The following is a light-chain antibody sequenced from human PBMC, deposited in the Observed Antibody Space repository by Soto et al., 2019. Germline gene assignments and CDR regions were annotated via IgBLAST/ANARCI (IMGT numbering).Light chain of an antibody. J-gene: IGKJ1*01. CDR1: QSISTW. Sequence: DIQMTQSPSTLSASVGDRVTITCRASQSISTWLAWYQQKPGKAPNLLIYKASSLESGVPSRFSGSGSGTDFTLTISSLQPDDFATYYCQQYNSYLTFGQGTKVEIK. CDR3: QQYNSYLT. CDR2: KAS. V-gene: IGKV1-5*03.